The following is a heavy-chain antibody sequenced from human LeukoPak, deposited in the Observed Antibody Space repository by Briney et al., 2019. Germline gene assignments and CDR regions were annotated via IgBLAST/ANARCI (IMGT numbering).Heavy chain of an antibody. CDR3: AKDMGYSSSWQIDY. CDR2: ISGSGGST. D-gene: IGHD6-13*01. CDR1: GFTFSSYA. J-gene: IGHJ4*02. Sequence: GGSLRLSCAASGFTFSSYAMSWVRQAPGKGLEWASAISGSGGSTYYADSVKGRFTISRDNSKYTLYLQMNSLRAEDTALYYCAKDMGYSSSWQIDYWGQGTLVTVSS. V-gene: IGHV3-23*01.